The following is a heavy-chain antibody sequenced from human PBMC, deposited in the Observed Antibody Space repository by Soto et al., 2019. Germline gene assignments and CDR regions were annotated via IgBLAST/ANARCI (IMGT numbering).Heavy chain of an antibody. CDR3: AIVRVKDSSLDY. CDR1: GFTFSNNG. CDR2: MSYDGSEK. V-gene: IGHV3-30*03. J-gene: IGHJ4*02. D-gene: IGHD3-10*02. Sequence: QVQLVESGGGVVQPGRSLRLSCTGSGFTFSNNGMHWVRQAPGKGLEWVAFMSYDGSEKFYGDSVKGRFTISRDNSERTLYLLMSSLRGDDTAVYYCAIVRVKDSSLDYWGQGTLVTVSS.